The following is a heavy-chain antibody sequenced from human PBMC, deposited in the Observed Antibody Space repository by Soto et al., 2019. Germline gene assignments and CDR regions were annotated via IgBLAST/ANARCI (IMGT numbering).Heavy chain of an antibody. CDR3: ARDGAPYYDFWSGYSRHFDY. D-gene: IGHD3-3*01. CDR1: GYTFTSYG. CDR2: ISAYNGNT. Sequence: ASVKVSCKASGYTFTSYGISWVRQAPGRGLEWMGWISAYNGNTNYAQKLQGRVTMTTDTSTSTAYMELRSLRSDDTAVYYCARDGAPYYDFWSGYSRHFDYWGQGTLVTVSS. J-gene: IGHJ4*02. V-gene: IGHV1-18*01.